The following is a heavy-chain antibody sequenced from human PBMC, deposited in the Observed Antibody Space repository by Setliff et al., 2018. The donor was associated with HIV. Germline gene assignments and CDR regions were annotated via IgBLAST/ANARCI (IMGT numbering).Heavy chain of an antibody. D-gene: IGHD6-13*01. CDR1: GYAFTNYY. CDR3: ARGRSSSCVDY. J-gene: IGHJ4*02. Sequence: ASVKVSCKASGYAFTNYYLHWVRQAPGQGLAWMGIINPSGGNTGYAQKFQGRVTMTRNTSISTAYMELSSLRSEDTAVYYCARGRSSSCVDYWGQGTLVTVSS. CDR2: INPSGGNT. V-gene: IGHV1-46*01.